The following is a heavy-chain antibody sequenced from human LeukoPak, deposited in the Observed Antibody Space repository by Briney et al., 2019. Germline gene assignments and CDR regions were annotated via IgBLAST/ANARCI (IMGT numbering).Heavy chain of an antibody. CDR1: GYTFANYG. V-gene: IGHV1-18*01. Sequence: ASVKLSCKASGYTFANYGISCVRHAPGLGLEWMGWISGYNGNTNYAQKFQGRVTMTTDTSTSTAFMELRSLRSDDTAVYYCGRQVDTTMALPDYWGQGTLVTVSS. J-gene: IGHJ4*02. D-gene: IGHD5-18*01. CDR3: GRQVDTTMALPDY. CDR2: ISGYNGNT.